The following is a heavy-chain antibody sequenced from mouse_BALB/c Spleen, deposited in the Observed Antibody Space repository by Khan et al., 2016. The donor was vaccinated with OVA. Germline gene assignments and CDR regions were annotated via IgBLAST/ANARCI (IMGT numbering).Heavy chain of an antibody. D-gene: IGHD2-2*01. J-gene: IGHJ3*01. Sequence: EVQLQQSGTVLARPGTSVKMSCKASGYTFTSYWMHWVKQRPGQGLEWIGAIYPGNSDTSYNQKFKGKAKLNAGKSTSTSYMELSRLTNEDSAVYYCTRFGYLFAYWGQGTLVTVSA. V-gene: IGHV1-5*01. CDR2: IYPGNSDT. CDR1: GYTFTSYW. CDR3: TRFGYLFAY.